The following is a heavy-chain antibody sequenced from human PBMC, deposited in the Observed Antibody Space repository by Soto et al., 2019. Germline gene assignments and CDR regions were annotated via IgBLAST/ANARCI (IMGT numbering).Heavy chain of an antibody. CDR2: IYHSGST. CDR1: GCSISSSNW. J-gene: IGHJ6*02. Sequence: SETLSLTCAVSGCSISSSNWWSWVRQPPGKGLEWIGEIYHSGSTNYNPSLKSRVTISVDKSKNQFSLKLNSVTAADTAGYYCARVVSSSWYGQYYYYYYGMDVWGQGTTVTVSS. CDR3: ARVVSSSWYGQYYYYYYGMDV. V-gene: IGHV4-4*02. D-gene: IGHD6-13*01.